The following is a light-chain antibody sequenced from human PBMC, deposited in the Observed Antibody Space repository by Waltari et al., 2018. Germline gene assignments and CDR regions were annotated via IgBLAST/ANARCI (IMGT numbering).Light chain of an antibody. CDR1: QSVGRS. J-gene: IGKJ1*01. V-gene: IGKV3-20*01. Sequence: EIVLTQSPGTLSLSPGERATLSCRASQSVGRSLAWYQQKPGQAPRLLIYDASKRATGIPERVSGSGSGTDLSLTISRLEPEDFAVYYCQMYVRLPVTFGQGTKVEIK. CDR2: DAS. CDR3: QMYVRLPVT.